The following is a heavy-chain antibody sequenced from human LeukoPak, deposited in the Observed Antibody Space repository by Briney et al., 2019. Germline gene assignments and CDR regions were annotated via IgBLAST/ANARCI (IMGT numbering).Heavy chain of an antibody. Sequence: ASVKVSCKASGYTFTSYDINWVRQAPGQGLEWMGWMNPNSGNTGYAQKFQGRVTMTRNTSISTAYMELSSLRSEDTAVYYCARGLNSYYYYGMDVWGQGTTVTVSS. CDR2: MNPNSGNT. J-gene: IGHJ6*02. CDR1: GYTFTSYD. V-gene: IGHV1-8*01. CDR3: ARGLNSYYYYGMDV.